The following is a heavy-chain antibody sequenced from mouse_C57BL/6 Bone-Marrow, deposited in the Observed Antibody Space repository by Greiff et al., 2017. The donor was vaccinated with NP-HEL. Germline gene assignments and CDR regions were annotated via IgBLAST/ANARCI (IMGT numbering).Heavy chain of an antibody. CDR2: INPSTGGT. V-gene: IGHV1-42*01. CDR1: GYSFTGYY. Sequence: EVQLQQSGPELVKPGASVKISCKASGYSFTGYYMNWVKPSPEKSLEWIGEINPSTGGTTYNQKFKAKATLTVDKSSSTAYMQLKSLTSEDSAVYYCARLRRGYFDVWGTGTTVTVSS. D-gene: IGHD1-1*01. J-gene: IGHJ1*03. CDR3: ARLRRGYFDV.